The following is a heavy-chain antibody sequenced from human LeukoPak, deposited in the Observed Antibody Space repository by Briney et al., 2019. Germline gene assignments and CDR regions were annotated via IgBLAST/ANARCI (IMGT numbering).Heavy chain of an antibody. Sequence: SETLSLTCDVSGGSVTSTNWWTCVRQPPGKGLEWIGEVHLDGRTNYNPSLKSRLIMSVDLPENHISLKLSSVTAADTAVYYCARQACCGAKFDYWGQGTLVTVSS. CDR1: GGSVTSTNW. D-gene: IGHD2-21*01. CDR2: VHLDGRT. V-gene: IGHV4-4*02. CDR3: ARQACCGAKFDY. J-gene: IGHJ4*02.